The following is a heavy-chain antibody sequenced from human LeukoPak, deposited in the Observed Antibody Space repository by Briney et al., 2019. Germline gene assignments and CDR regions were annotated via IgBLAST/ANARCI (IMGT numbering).Heavy chain of an antibody. Sequence: SETLSLTCAVYGGSFSGYYWSWIRQPPGKGLEWIGKINHSGSTNYSPSLKSRVTISVDTSKNQFSLKLTSVTAADTAVYYCARAVEYNFWSGLQRRAATFDYWGQGTLVTVSS. D-gene: IGHD3-3*01. CDR1: GGSFSGYY. V-gene: IGHV4-34*01. CDR2: INHSGST. J-gene: IGHJ4*02. CDR3: ARAVEYNFWSGLQRRAATFDY.